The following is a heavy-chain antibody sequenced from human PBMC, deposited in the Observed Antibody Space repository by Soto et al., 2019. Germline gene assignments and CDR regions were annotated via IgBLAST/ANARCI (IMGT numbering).Heavy chain of an antibody. V-gene: IGHV1-18*01. CDR3: ARYIFTGDYGNYYFYTMDV. D-gene: IGHD3-9*01. CDR2: ISAYNVNT. J-gene: IGHJ6*02. Sequence: QVHLVQSGGEVKKPGASVKVSCKASGYTFSSYGISWVRQAPGQGLEWMGWISAYNVNTNYAQKLQGRVTLTTDTSTSTAYMELRSMRSDDTAVYYCARYIFTGDYGNYYFYTMDVWGQGTTVTVSS. CDR1: GYTFSSYG.